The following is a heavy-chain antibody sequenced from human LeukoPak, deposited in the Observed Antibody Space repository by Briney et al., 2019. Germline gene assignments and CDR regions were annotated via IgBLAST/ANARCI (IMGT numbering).Heavy chain of an antibody. J-gene: IGHJ4*02. Sequence: PSDTLSLTCGVFGDSIRSSYWWGWIRQPPGKGLEWIGYIYHSGKTHIHPSLKSRVTMSVDTPKNQFSLNLNSVTAVDTAVYYCPRKPDGYFPFDYWGQGALVTVSS. CDR2: IYHSGKT. CDR1: GDSIRSSYW. V-gene: IGHV4-28*01. CDR3: PRKPDGYFPFDY. D-gene: IGHD3-22*01.